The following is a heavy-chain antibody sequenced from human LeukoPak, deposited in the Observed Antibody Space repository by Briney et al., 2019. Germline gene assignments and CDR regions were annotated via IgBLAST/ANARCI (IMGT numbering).Heavy chain of an antibody. CDR3: ARVTRWAGLDF. J-gene: IGHJ4*02. Sequence: SETLSLTCNVSGGSISSGDKYWSWIRQPQRKGLEWIGYIYYSGSTYYNQSLKSRLTISVDTSENQFSLHLTSVTAADTAVYFCARVTRWAGLDFWGQGTLVTVSS. V-gene: IGHV4-30-4*01. CDR2: IYYSGST. CDR1: GGSISSGDKY. D-gene: IGHD2-21*02.